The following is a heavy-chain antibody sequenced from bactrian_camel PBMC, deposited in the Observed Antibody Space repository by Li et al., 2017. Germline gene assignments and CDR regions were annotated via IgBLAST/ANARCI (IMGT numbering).Heavy chain of an antibody. V-gene: IGHV3S57*01. Sequence: VQLVESGGEEGGSLTISCTAVGPGSNTCGMDWYRQAAGKQREWVASISVDGTPTYSTSVKGRFTISTDNAKNTLYLQLDSLSTEDTATYYCAKGRPRLGLVAADLDRGQGTQVTVS. CDR2: ISVDGTP. CDR1: GPGSNTCG. CDR3: AKGRPRLGLVAADLD. J-gene: IGHJ4*01. D-gene: IGHD7*01.